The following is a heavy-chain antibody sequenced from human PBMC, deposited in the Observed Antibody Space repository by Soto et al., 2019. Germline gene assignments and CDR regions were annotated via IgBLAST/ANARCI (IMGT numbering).Heavy chain of an antibody. CDR2: INPHTGDT. V-gene: IGHV1-2*02. D-gene: IGHD3-22*01. CDR3: ARGGSGYTWFNEF. CDR1: GYTLTDYY. J-gene: IGHJ4*02. Sequence: QVHLVQSGAEVKKPGASVTVSCKTSGYTLTDYYMHWVRQAPGQGLEWMAWINPHTGDTGIAERFQGRVTMTRDTSTNTAHMGLTSLTSDDTAIYYCARGGSGYTWFNEFWGQGTLVTVSS.